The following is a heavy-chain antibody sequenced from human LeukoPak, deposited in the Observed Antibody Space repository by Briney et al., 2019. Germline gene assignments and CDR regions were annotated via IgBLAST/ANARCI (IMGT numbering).Heavy chain of an antibody. V-gene: IGHV3-23*01. J-gene: IGHJ6*02. CDR3: ALGEIVVVPAASYGSYYYGMDV. CDR1: GFTFNSYA. CDR2: ILGSGGGT. Sequence: GGSLRLSCAASGFTFNSYAMSWVRQAPGKGLEWVSAILGSGGGTYYADSVKGRFTISRDNSKNTLYLQMNSLRAEDTAVYYCALGEIVVVPAASYGSYYYGMDVWGQGTTVTVSS. D-gene: IGHD2-2*01.